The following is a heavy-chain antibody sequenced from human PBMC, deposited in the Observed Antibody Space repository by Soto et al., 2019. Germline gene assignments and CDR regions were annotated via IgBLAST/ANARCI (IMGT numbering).Heavy chain of an antibody. CDR1: GFAFNNAW. CDR2: IKSKALGGTT. J-gene: IGHJ4*01. D-gene: IGHD3-22*01. V-gene: IGHV3-15*07. CDR3: TTDSYSTMIEVRFDY. Sequence: GGSLRLSCAGSGFAFNNAWINWVRQAPGKGLEWVGRIKSKALGGTTDFAAPVRGRFAITRDDSRNMAYMQMNSLNTEDTAVYYCTTDSYSTMIEVRFDYWGLGTLVTVSS.